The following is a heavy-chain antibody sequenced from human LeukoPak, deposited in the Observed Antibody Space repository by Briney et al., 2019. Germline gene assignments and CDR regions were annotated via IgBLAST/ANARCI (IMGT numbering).Heavy chain of an antibody. Sequence: GGSLRLSCAASGFTVSSNYMSWVRQAPGKGLEWVSVIYSGGSTYYVDSVKGRFTISRHNSKNTLYLQMNSLRAEDTAVYYCAVGYCSGGSCYPFDYWGQGTLVTVSS. CDR1: GFTVSSNY. J-gene: IGHJ4*02. D-gene: IGHD2-15*01. CDR2: IYSGGST. V-gene: IGHV3-53*01. CDR3: AVGYCSGGSCYPFDY.